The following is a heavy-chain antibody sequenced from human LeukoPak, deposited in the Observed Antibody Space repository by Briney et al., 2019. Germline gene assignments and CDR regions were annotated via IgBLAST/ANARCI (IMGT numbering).Heavy chain of an antibody. J-gene: IGHJ4*02. D-gene: IGHD6-19*01. CDR2: ISSSSSYI. CDR3: ARGSVAVVFDY. CDR1: GFTLSSYS. V-gene: IGHV3-21*01. Sequence: PGGSLRLSCAASGFTLSSYSMNWVRQAPGKGLEWVSSISSSSSYIYYDDSVKGRFTISRDNAKNSLYLQINSLRAEDTAVYYCARGSVAVVFDYWGQGTLVTVSS.